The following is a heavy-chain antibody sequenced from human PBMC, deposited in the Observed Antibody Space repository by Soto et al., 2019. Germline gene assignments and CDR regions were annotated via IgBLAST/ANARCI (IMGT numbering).Heavy chain of an antibody. CDR3: AREYRSYYDSNGYYLDY. Sequence: PGGSLRLSCAASGFTFSDYYMSWIRQAPGKGLQWISYISSGGRTIYYADSLQGRFTVSRDNAKNSLYLQMNNLRAEDTAVYYCAREYRSYYDSNGYYLDYWGQGTLVTVSS. V-gene: IGHV3-11*01. CDR2: ISSGGRTI. J-gene: IGHJ4*02. CDR1: GFTFSDYY. D-gene: IGHD3-22*01.